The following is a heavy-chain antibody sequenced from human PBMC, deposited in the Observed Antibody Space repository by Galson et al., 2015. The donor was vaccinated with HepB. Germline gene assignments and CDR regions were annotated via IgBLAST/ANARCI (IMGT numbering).Heavy chain of an antibody. V-gene: IGHV3-48*01. CDR3: ARDQRWDYDYIWGSYRPVDY. CDR2: ISSSSSTI. D-gene: IGHD3-16*02. CDR1: GFTFSSYS. Sequence: SLRLSCAASGFTFSSYSMNWVRQAPGKGLEWVSYISSSSSTIYYADSVKGRFTISRDNAKNSLYLQMNSLRAEDTAVYYCARDQRWDYDYIWGSYRPVDYWGQGTLVTVSS. J-gene: IGHJ4*02.